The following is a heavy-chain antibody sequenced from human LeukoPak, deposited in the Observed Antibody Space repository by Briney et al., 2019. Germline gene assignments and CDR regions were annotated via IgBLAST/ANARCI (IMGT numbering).Heavy chain of an antibody. CDR3: AKDHYYDSSGYYYARAFDI. CDR2: ISWNSGSI. D-gene: IGHD3-22*01. CDR1: GFTFDDYA. V-gene: IGHV3-9*01. J-gene: IGHJ3*02. Sequence: GGSLRLSCAASGFTFDDYAMHWVRQAPGKGLEWVSGISWNSGSIGYADSVKGRFTISRDNAKNSLYLQMNSLRAEDTALYYCAKDHYYDSSGYYYARAFDIWGQGTMITVSS.